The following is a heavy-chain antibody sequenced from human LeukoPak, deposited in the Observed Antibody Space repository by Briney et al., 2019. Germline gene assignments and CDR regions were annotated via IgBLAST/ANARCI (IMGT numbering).Heavy chain of an antibody. CDR2: ISGSGGST. CDR3: AKDSITMVRGVMRPNFDY. Sequence: GGSLRLSCAASGFTFSSYAMSWVRQAPGRGLEWVSAISGSGGSTYYADSVKGRFTISRDNSKNTLYLQMNSLRAEDTAVYYCAKDSITMVRGVMRPNFDYWGQGTLVTVSS. V-gene: IGHV3-23*01. D-gene: IGHD3-10*01. J-gene: IGHJ4*02. CDR1: GFTFSSYA.